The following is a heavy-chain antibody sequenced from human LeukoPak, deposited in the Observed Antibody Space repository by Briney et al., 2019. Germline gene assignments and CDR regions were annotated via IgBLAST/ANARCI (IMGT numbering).Heavy chain of an antibody. V-gene: IGHV1-2*02. Sequence: RASVKVSCKASGYTFTGYYMHWVRQAPGQGLEWMGWINPNSGGTNYAQKFQGRVTMTRDTSISTAYMELSRLRSDDTAVYYCARGGRRRGYYYYYYMDVWGKGTTVTVSS. CDR2: INPNSGGT. CDR3: ARGGRRRGYYYYYYMDV. J-gene: IGHJ6*03. D-gene: IGHD2-15*01. CDR1: GYTFTGYY.